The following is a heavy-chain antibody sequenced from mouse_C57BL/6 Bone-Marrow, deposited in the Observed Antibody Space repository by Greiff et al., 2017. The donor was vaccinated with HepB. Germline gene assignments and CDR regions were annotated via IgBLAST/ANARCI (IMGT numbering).Heavy chain of an antibody. CDR2: IYPGSGST. D-gene: IGHD2-12*01. CDR1: GYTFTSYW. V-gene: IGHV1-55*01. Sequence: VQLQQPGAELVKPGASVKMSCKASGYTFTSYWITWVKQRPGQGLEWIGDIYPGSGSTNYNEKFKSKATLTVDTSSSTAYMQLSSLTSEDSAVYYCARGSYYRGMFAYWGQGTLVTVSA. J-gene: IGHJ3*01. CDR3: ARGSYYRGMFAY.